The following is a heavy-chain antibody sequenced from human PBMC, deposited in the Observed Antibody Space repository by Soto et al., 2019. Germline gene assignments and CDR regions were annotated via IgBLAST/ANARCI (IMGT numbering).Heavy chain of an antibody. CDR1: GFTFSSYG. CDR2: ISYDGSNK. Sequence: SGGSLRLSCAASGFTFSSYGMHWVRQAPGKGLEWVAVISYDGSNKYYADSVKGRFTISRDNSKNTLYLQMNSLRAEDTAVYYCAKDLVGAIHYYYYGMDVWGQGTTVTVSS. V-gene: IGHV3-30*18. CDR3: AKDLVGAIHYYYYGMDV. J-gene: IGHJ6*02. D-gene: IGHD1-26*01.